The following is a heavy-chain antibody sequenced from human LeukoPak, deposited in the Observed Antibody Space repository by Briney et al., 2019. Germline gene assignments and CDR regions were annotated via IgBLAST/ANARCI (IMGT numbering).Heavy chain of an antibody. J-gene: IGHJ4*02. Sequence: GASVKVSCKASGGTFSSYAIGWVRQAPGQGLEWMGRIIPILGIANYAQKFQGRVTITADKSTSTAYMELSSLRSEDTAVYYCARGGSSSHPFDYWGQGTLVTVSS. CDR3: ARGGSSSHPFDY. D-gene: IGHD6-6*01. V-gene: IGHV1-69*04. CDR1: GGTFSSYA. CDR2: IIPILGIA.